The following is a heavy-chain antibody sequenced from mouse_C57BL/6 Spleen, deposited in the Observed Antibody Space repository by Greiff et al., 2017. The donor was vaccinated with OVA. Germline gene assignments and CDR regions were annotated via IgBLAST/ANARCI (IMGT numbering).Heavy chain of an antibody. D-gene: IGHD1-1*01. Sequence: EVQRVESGPELVKPGASVKISCKASGYTFTDYYMNWVKQSHGKSLEWIGDINPNNGGTSYNQKLKGMDTLTVDKSYSTAYIELRSLTSEDSAVYYCARITTVVAEYFDVWGTGTTVTVSS. V-gene: IGHV1-26*01. CDR2: INPNNGGT. CDR3: ARITTVVAEYFDV. J-gene: IGHJ1*03. CDR1: GYTFTDYY.